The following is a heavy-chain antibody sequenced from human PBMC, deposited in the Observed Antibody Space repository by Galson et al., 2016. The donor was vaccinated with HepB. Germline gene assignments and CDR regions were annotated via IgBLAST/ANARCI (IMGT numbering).Heavy chain of an antibody. Sequence: SLRLSCAASGFTFATYAMTWVRQAPGKGLECVSVITNSGDNAAYTDSVKGRFTISRDNSKNTLHLQINSLRAEDTAIYYCVQGSTAPAVWGKGTTVTVSS. V-gene: IGHV3-23*01. CDR1: GFTFATYA. CDR2: ITNSGDNA. J-gene: IGHJ6*04. CDR3: VQGSTAPAV. D-gene: IGHD1-26*01.